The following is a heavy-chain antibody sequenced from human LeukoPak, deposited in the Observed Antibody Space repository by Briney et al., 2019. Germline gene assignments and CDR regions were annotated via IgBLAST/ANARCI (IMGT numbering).Heavy chain of an antibody. Sequence: GGSLRLSCAASGFTFSSYSMNWVRQGPGMGLEWVSYISGSSGTIYYADSVKGRFTISRDNAKKLLYLQMNSLRAEDTAVYYCARDLHDYVGDDAFDIWGQGTMVTVSS. D-gene: IGHD4-17*01. J-gene: IGHJ3*02. CDR1: GFTFSSYS. CDR2: ISGSSGTI. CDR3: ARDLHDYVGDDAFDI. V-gene: IGHV3-48*01.